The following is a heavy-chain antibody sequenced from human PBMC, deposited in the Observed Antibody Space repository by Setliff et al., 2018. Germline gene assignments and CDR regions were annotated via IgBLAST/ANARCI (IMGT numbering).Heavy chain of an antibody. J-gene: IGHJ4*02. CDR1: GFTFSSYA. D-gene: IGHD2-15*01. V-gene: IGHV3-23*01. Sequence: PGGSLRLSCAVSGFTFSSYAMSWVRQAPGKGLEWVSSISDTGGNTYHADSVKGRFTISRDNSKNTLYLQMIRLRPEDTAVYYCARTCSGSGCYAGLESWGQGTPVTVSS. CDR3: ARTCSGSGCYAGLES. CDR2: ISDTGGNT.